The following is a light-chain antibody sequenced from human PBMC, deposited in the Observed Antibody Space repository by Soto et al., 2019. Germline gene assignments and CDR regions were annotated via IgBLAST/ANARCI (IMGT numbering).Light chain of an antibody. V-gene: IGKV3-15*01. CDR3: QQRNSYPIT. J-gene: IGKJ5*01. CDR1: QSVSSH. Sequence: EIVMTQSPATLSLSHGEGATVSCRASQSVSSHLAWYRHKPGQAPRLLFYDASTRATGIPARFSGSGSGTEFTLTISSLQPEDFATYYCQQRNSYPITFGQGTRLEIK. CDR2: DAS.